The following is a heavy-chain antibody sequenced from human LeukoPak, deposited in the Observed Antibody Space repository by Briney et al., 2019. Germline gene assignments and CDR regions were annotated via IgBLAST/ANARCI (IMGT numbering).Heavy chain of an antibody. D-gene: IGHD4-17*01. Sequence: GGALRLFCTASGGTFINYSMNGFRQAPGKGLEGVSSISTNSAFIYYADSVRDRFTISRDNTKNSLYLQMDSLTADDTAVYFCACLRGPSDYWGQGTLVTVSS. J-gene: IGHJ4*02. CDR2: ISTNSAFI. V-gene: IGHV3-21*01. CDR3: ACLRGPSDY. CDR1: GGTFINYS.